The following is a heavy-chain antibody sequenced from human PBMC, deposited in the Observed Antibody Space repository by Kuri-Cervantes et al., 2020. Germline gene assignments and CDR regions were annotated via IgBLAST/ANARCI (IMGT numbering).Heavy chain of an antibody. CDR1: GGSVRSGDYC. CDR2: MSHSGTT. D-gene: IGHD6-13*01. Sequence: GSLRLSCTVSGGSVRSGDYCWNWIRQPPGKGLEWIAYMSHSGTTNYNPSLKSRVTISVDTSKNQFSLKLSSVTAADTAVYYCARMSSSWFDPWGQGTLVTVSS. CDR3: ARMSSSWFDP. V-gene: IGHV4-61*08. J-gene: IGHJ5*02.